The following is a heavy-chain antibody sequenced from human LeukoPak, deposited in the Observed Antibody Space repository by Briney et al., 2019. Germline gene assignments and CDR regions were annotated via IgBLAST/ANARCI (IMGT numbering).Heavy chain of an antibody. D-gene: IGHD3-10*01. Sequence: GGSLRLSCAASGFTFSDYWMTWVRQAPGKGLEWVANIKPDGSEKYYVDSVKGRFTISRDNAKNSLYLQMNSLRVEDTAVYYCARDLLWFGEPTLDYWGQGTLVTVSS. CDR3: ARDLLWFGEPTLDY. J-gene: IGHJ4*02. CDR2: IKPDGSEK. V-gene: IGHV3-7*01. CDR1: GFTFSDYW.